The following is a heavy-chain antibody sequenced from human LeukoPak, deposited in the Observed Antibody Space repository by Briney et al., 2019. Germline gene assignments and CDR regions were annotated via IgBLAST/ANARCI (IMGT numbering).Heavy chain of an antibody. Sequence: GGSLRLSCAASGFTFSSYEMNWVRQAPGKGLEWVSYISSSGSTIYYADSVKGRFTISRDNAKNSLYLQMNNLRAEDTAVYYCARESDYGDYPLGYWGQGTLVTVSS. CDR1: GFTFSSYE. CDR2: ISSSGSTI. D-gene: IGHD4-17*01. J-gene: IGHJ4*02. V-gene: IGHV3-48*03. CDR3: ARESDYGDYPLGY.